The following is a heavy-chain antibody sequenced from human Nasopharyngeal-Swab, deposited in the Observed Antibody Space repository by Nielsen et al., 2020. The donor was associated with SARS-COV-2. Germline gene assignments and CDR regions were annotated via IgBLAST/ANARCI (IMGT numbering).Heavy chain of an antibody. CDR2: INTNTGDP. V-gene: IGHV7-4-1*02. J-gene: IGHJ3*02. CDR3: ARDIVPGSWELLLPDAFDI. D-gene: IGHD1-26*01. Sequence: ASVKVSCKASGYTFTGYYMHWVRQAPGQGLEWMGWINTNTGDPTYAQGFTGRFVFSLDTSVSTAYLQISSLKAEDTTVYYCARDIVPGSWELLLPDAFDIWGQGTMVTVSS. CDR1: GYTFTGYY.